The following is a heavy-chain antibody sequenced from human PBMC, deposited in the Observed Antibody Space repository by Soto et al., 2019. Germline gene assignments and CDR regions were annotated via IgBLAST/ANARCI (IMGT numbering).Heavy chain of an antibody. J-gene: IGHJ4*02. Sequence: GGSLRLSCAASGFTISGYAMTWVRQAPGKGLEWVSSITGSGDKTYYADSVKGRFAISRDNSKNTLYLQMNSLRAEDTAVYYCAKYIAITKKNFDYWGQGTPVTVSS. CDR2: ITGSGDKT. V-gene: IGHV3-23*01. CDR1: GFTISGYA. D-gene: IGHD2-21*01. CDR3: AKYIAITKKNFDY.